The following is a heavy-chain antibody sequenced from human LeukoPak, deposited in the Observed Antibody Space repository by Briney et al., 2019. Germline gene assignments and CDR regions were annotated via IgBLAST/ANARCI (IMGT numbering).Heavy chain of an antibody. CDR1: GFTLSNYN. CDR2: ISDSSSHT. D-gene: IGHD6-13*01. Sequence: GGSLRLSCAASGFTLSNYNMNWVRQAPGKGLEWVSFISDSSSHTFYSDSVKGRFTVSRDNVKNSLYLQMNSLRAEDTAVYYCAKAKIPGDSSSWYEAGLFDYWGQGTLVTVSS. V-gene: IGHV3-21*04. CDR3: AKAKIPGDSSSWYEAGLFDY. J-gene: IGHJ4*02.